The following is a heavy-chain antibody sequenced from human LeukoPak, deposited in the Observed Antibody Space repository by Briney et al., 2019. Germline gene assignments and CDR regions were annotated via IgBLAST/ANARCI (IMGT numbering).Heavy chain of an antibody. CDR2: IYYSGST. J-gene: IGHJ4*02. CDR1: GGSISSSSYY. Sequence: SETLSLTCTVSGGSISSSSYYWGWIRQPPGKGLEWIGNIYYSGSTYSTPSLKSRVTISVDTLKNQFSLRLSSVTPADTAVYYCASILRYLNYWGQGTLVTVSS. D-gene: IGHD3-9*01. CDR3: ASILRYLNY. V-gene: IGHV4-39*01.